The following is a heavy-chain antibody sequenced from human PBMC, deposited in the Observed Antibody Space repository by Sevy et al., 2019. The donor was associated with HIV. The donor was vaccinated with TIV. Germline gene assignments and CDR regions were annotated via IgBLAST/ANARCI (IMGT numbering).Heavy chain of an antibody. J-gene: IGHJ6*02. CDR2: INHSGST. Sequence: SETLSLTCAVYGGSFSGYYWNWIRQSPGKGLEWIGEINHSGSTHYNPSLKSRVTISVDTSKNQFSLKLTSLTAADTAAYYCARGGPQTTSYYYYGMDVWGQGTTVTVSS. CDR3: ARGGPQTTSYYYYGMDV. V-gene: IGHV4-34*01. D-gene: IGHD1-7*01. CDR1: GGSFSGYY.